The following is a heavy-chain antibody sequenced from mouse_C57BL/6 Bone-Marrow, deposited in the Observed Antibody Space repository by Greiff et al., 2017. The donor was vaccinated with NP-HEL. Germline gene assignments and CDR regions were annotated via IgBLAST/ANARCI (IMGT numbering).Heavy chain of an antibody. J-gene: IGHJ3*01. CDR1: GYAFTNYL. Sequence: VQLQQSGAELVRPGTSVKLSCKASGYAFTNYLIEWVKQRPGQGLEWIGVINPGSGGTNYNEKFKGKATLTADKSSSTAYMQLSSLTSEDSAVYFCARSHYYGSSYGFAYWGQGTLVTVSA. D-gene: IGHD1-1*01. CDR3: ARSHYYGSSYGFAY. V-gene: IGHV1-54*01. CDR2: INPGSGGT.